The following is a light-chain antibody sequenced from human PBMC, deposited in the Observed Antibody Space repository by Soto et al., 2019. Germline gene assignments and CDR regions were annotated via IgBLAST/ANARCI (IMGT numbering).Light chain of an antibody. J-gene: IGKJ3*01. V-gene: IGKV3D-20*02. CDR1: QSVSSNY. CDR2: GAS. CDR3: QQRSSWPFT. Sequence: EIVLTQSPGTLSLSPGDRATLSCRASQSVSSNYLAWYQQKPGQAPRLLIYGASSRATGIPDRFSGSGSGTDFTLTISRLEPADFVVYYCQQRSSWPFTFGPGTKVDIK.